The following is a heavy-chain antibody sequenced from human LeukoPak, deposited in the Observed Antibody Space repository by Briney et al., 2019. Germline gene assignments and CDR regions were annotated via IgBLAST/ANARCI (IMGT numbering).Heavy chain of an antibody. J-gene: IGHJ4*02. CDR3: ARGSRTGWYYFDY. Sequence: ASVKVSCKASGYTFTSYGISWVRQAPGQGLEWMGGIIPIFGTANYAQKFQVRVTITADTSTSTAYMELSSLRSDDTAVYYCARGSRTGWYYFDYWGQGTLVAVSS. D-gene: IGHD6-19*01. V-gene: IGHV1-69*06. CDR2: IIPIFGTA. CDR1: GYTFTSYG.